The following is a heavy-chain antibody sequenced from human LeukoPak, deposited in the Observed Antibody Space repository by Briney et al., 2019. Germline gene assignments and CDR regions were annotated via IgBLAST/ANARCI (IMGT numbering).Heavy chain of an antibody. Sequence: PSETLSLTCSVSGVSITNYYWSWIRQPPGKGLEWVGYMYYSGNTKYNPSLKRRVTISVDTSKNQFSLRLTSVTAADTAVYYCARAYTSWSFDSWGQGTLVTVSS. CDR1: GVSITNYY. D-gene: IGHD2-2*02. V-gene: IGHV4-59*01. CDR3: ARAYTSWSFDS. CDR2: MYYSGNT. J-gene: IGHJ4*02.